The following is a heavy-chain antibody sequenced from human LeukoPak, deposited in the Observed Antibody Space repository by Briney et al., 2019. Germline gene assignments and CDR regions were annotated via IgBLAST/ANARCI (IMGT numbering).Heavy chain of an antibody. CDR2: TYYRSRWHN. D-gene: IGHD6-13*01. V-gene: IGHV6-1*01. J-gene: IGHJ4*02. CDR1: GDSVSSNSAA. Sequence: SQTLSLTCAISGDSVSSNSAAWNWIRQSPSRGLEWLGRTYYRSRWHNDYAVSVKSRITINLDTSKNQVSLHFNSVTPEDTAVYYCARVYHEAAALIDYWGQGTLVTVSS. CDR3: ARVYHEAAALIDY.